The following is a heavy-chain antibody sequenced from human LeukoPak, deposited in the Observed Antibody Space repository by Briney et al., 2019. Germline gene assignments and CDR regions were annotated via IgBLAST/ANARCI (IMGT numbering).Heavy chain of an antibody. Sequence: PSFALSLTCAVYGGSFSDYFWGWIRQPPGKGREWVEEINHSGRTYYNPSLKSRVTISVDTSKNQFSLNLSSVTAADTAVYYCARDVVVVPAAIHYGMDVWGQGTTVTVSS. CDR2: INHSGRT. CDR3: ARDVVVVPAAIHYGMDV. V-gene: IGHV4-34*01. CDR1: GGSFSDYF. D-gene: IGHD2-2*01. J-gene: IGHJ6*02.